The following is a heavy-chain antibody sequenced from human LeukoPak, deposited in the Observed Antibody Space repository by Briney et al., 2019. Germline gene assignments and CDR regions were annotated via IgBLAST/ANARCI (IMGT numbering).Heavy chain of an antibody. V-gene: IGHV4-39*01. CDR3: ARLGSGYYYVNFDY. Sequence: SETLSLTCTISGGSINSGDYYWGWIRQPPGKGLEWIGSIYYSGSTYYNPSLKSRVTISVDTSKNQFSLKLSSVTAADTAVYYCARLGSGYYYVNFDYWGQGTLVTVSS. D-gene: IGHD3-22*01. CDR2: IYYSGST. CDR1: GGSINSGDYY. J-gene: IGHJ4*02.